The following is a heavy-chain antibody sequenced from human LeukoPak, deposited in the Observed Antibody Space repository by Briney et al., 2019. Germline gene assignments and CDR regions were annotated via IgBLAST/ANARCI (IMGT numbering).Heavy chain of an antibody. V-gene: IGHV3-7*01. J-gene: IGHJ4*02. Sequence: PGRSLRLSCAASGFTFDDYAMHWVRQAPGKGLEWVAHIKQDGSQEYYVDSVRGRFTISRDNAKNSLNLQMNYLRSDDTAVYYCARGVPYPSWSGPHYSDDWGQGILVTVSS. CDR3: ARGVPYPSWSGPHYSDD. CDR2: IKQDGSQE. CDR1: GFTFDDYA. D-gene: IGHD3-3*01.